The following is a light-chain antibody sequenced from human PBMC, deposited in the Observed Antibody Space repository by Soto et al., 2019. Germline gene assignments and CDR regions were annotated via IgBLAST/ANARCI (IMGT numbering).Light chain of an antibody. J-gene: IGLJ3*02. Sequence: QSALTQPPSASGSPGQSVTISCTGTSSDVGGYNFVSWYQQHPGKAPKLMISEVNKRPSGVPDRFSGSKSGNTASLTVSGLQAEDEADYYCNSYAGTNNWVFGGGTKLTVL. CDR1: SSDVGGYNF. CDR3: NSYAGTNNWV. V-gene: IGLV2-8*01. CDR2: EVN.